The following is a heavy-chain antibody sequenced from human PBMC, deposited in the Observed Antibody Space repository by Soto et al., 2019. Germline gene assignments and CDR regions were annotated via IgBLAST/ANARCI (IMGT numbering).Heavy chain of an antibody. CDR1: GYTFTGDY. J-gene: IGHJ3*02. D-gene: IGHD6-19*01. CDR3: ARDQGGSGDPDAFDI. V-gene: IGHV1-2*04. Sequence: QVQLVQSGAEVKKPGASVKVSCKASGYTFTGDYMHWVRHAPGQGLEWMGWINPNSGGTNYAQKFQGWVTMTRDTSISTAYMVLSRLRSDDTAVYYCARDQGGSGDPDAFDIWGQGTMVTVSS. CDR2: INPNSGGT.